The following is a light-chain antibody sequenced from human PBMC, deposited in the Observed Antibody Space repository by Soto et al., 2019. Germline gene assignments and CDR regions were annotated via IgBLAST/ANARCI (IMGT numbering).Light chain of an antibody. CDR1: QSIRSNY. V-gene: IGKV3-20*01. CDR3: QPYGRASWT. CDR2: GAF. J-gene: IGKJ1*01. Sequence: EIVLTQSPGTLSLSPGERATLSCRASQSIRSNYLAWYQQKPGQAPRFIIXGAFSRATGIPDRFSGSGSGTDFALIISRLEPEDFAVHYCQPYGRASWTLGQGTNV.